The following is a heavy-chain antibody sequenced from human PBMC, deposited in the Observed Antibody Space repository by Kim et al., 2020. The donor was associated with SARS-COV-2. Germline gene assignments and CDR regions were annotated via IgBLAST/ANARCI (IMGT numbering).Heavy chain of an antibody. D-gene: IGHD4-17*01. Sequence: GGSLRLSCAVSGLIFRDAWLSWVRQAPGKGLEWVGRIDREFDGGAIDYAEPVKGRFIISKDISKNTLYLQMNSLKTEDTAVYYCATSRRAHYAGNYDYGMDVWGRGTTVTVSS. J-gene: IGHJ6*04. V-gene: IGHV3-15*04. CDR2: IDREFDGGAI. CDR3: ATSRRAHYAGNYDYGMDV. CDR1: GLIFRDAW.